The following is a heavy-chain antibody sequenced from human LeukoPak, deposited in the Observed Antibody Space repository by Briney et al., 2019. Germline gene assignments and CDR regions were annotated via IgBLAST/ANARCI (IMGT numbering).Heavy chain of an antibody. Sequence: GGSLRLSCAASGFTFSSYWMSWVRQAPGKGPEWVAHIKQDASQEYHVDSVKGRFTISRDNAKNSLYLQMNSLRTEDTAVYYCARGVVYPAWSGPHWSDYWGQGALVTVSS. D-gene: IGHD3-3*01. CDR1: GFTFSSYW. CDR2: IKQDASQE. J-gene: IGHJ4*02. V-gene: IGHV3-7*01. CDR3: ARGVVYPAWSGPHWSDY.